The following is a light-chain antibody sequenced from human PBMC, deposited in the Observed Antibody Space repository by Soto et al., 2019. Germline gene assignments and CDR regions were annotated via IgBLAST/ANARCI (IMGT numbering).Light chain of an antibody. Sequence: QSALTQPASVSGSPGQSITISCTGTSNDIGSYNYVSWYQQHPGKAPQLMIYDVSDRPSGVSNRFSGSKSGNTATLTISGLQAEDEADYYCSSYTSRSAVIFGGGTQLTVL. V-gene: IGLV2-14*03. J-gene: IGLJ7*01. CDR2: DVS. CDR3: SSYTSRSAVI. CDR1: SNDIGSYNY.